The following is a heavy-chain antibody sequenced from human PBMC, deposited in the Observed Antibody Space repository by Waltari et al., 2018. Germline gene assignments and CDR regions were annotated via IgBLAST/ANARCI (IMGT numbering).Heavy chain of an antibody. Sequence: EVQLLESGGGLVQPGGSLRLSCAASGFTFSSYAMIWVRQAPGKGLEWVSAISGSGGSTYYADSVKGRFTISRDKSKNTLYLQMNSLRAEDTAVYYCAKRSGWVGWFDPWGQGTLVTVSS. J-gene: IGHJ5*02. CDR2: ISGSGGST. V-gene: IGHV3-23*01. D-gene: IGHD1-26*01. CDR1: GFTFSSYA. CDR3: AKRSGWVGWFDP.